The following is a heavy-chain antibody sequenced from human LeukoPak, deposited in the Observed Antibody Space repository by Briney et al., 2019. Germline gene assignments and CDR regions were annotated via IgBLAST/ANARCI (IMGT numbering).Heavy chain of an antibody. D-gene: IGHD2-2*01. CDR2: INPNSGGT. CDR1: GYTFTGYY. V-gene: IGHV1-2*02. J-gene: IGHJ4*02. CDR3: AREDCSCTSCGNLFDY. Sequence: ASVKVSCKASGYTFTGYYMHWVRQAPGQGLEWMGWINPNSGGTNYAQKFQGRVTMTRDTSISTAYMELSRLRSDDTAVYYCAREDCSCTSCGNLFDYWGQGTLVTVSS.